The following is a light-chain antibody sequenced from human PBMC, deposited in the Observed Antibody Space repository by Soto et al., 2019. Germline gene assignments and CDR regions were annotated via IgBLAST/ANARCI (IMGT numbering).Light chain of an antibody. CDR2: GNS. J-gene: IGLJ1*01. CDR3: QAYDSSLSGYV. V-gene: IGLV1-40*01. CDR1: SSNIGAGYD. Sequence: QSVLTQPPSVSGAPGQRVTISCTGSSSNIGAGYDVHWYQQLPGTAPKLLIYGNSNRPSGVPVRFSGSKSGTSASLSITGLQAEDEADYYCQAYDSSLSGYVFGTGTTLTVL.